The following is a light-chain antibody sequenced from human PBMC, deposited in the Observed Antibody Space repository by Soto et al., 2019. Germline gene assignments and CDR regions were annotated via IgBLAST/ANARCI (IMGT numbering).Light chain of an antibody. J-gene: IGLJ1*01. CDR1: STDVGGFNY. CDR2: EVN. CDR3: SSYASSNIDV. V-gene: IGLV2-8*01. Sequence: QPVLTQPPSASGSPGQSVTISCTGTSTDVGGFNYVSWYQQYPGKAPQLMIYEVNKRPSGVPDRFSGSKSGNTASLTISGLQTADEADYYCSSYASSNIDVFGTGTKLTVL.